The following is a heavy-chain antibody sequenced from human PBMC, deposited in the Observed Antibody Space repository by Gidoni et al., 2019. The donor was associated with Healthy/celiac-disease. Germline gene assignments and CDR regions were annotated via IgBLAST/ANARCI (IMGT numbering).Heavy chain of an antibody. CDR1: GFTFGDYA. CDR3: TRPYGSGSHDDY. Sequence: EVQLVESGGGLVKPGRSLSLSCTASGFTFGDYAMSWFRQAPGKGLEWVGFIRSKAYGGTTEYAASVKGRFTISRDDSKSIAYLQMNSLKTEDTAVYYCTRPYGSGSHDDYWGQGTLVTVSS. V-gene: IGHV3-49*05. J-gene: IGHJ4*02. CDR2: IRSKAYGGTT. D-gene: IGHD3-10*01.